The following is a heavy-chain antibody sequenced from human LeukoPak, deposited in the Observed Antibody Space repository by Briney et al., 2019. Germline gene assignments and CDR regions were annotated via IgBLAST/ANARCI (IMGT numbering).Heavy chain of an antibody. CDR2: IWYDGSNK. CDR3: ARDLRAYCGGDCYSCCQH. V-gene: IGHV3-33*01. J-gene: IGHJ1*01. Sequence: GGSLRPSCAASGFTFSSYGMHWVRQAPGKGLEWVAVIWYDGSNKYYADSVKGRFTISRDNSKNTLYLQMNSLRAEDTAVYYCARDLRAYCGGDCYSCCQHWGQGTLVTVSS. CDR1: GFTFSSYG. D-gene: IGHD2-21*01.